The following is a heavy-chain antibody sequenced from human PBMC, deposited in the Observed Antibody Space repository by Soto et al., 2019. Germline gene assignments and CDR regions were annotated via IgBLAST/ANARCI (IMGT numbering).Heavy chain of an antibody. CDR1: GFTFSSYA. Sequence: GGSLRLSCAASGFTFSSYAMSWVRQAPGKGLEWVSAISGSGGSTYYADSVKGRFTISRDNSKNTLYLQMNSLRAEDKAVYYCAKDQATPKPLRYFDWLLHSSPPSWGQGTLVTVSS. CDR3: AKDQATPKPLRYFDWLLHSSPPS. CDR2: ISGSGGST. V-gene: IGHV3-23*01. J-gene: IGHJ5*02. D-gene: IGHD3-9*01.